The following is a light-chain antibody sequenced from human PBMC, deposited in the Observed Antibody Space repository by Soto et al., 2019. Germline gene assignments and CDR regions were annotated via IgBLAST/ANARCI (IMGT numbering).Light chain of an antibody. V-gene: IGLV2-14*01. Sequence: QSALTQPASVSGSPGQSITISCTGSSSDIGAYDYVSWYQQRPVKAPKLMIFDVTNRPSGVSDRFSGSKSGDTASLTISGLQTEDEADYYCRSYTSSSTPYVFVTGTKVTVL. J-gene: IGLJ1*01. CDR1: SSDIGAYDY. CDR2: DVT. CDR3: RSYTSSSTPYV.